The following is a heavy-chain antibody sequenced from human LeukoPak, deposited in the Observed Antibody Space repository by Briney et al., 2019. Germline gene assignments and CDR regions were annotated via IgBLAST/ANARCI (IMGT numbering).Heavy chain of an antibody. V-gene: IGHV1-2*04. CDR1: GYIFTGYY. CDR3: ARRGSSSWDYYFDY. J-gene: IGHJ4*02. Sequence: ASVKVSCKASGYIFTGYYMHWVRQALGQGLEWMGWINPNSGGTNYAQKFQGWVTMTRDTSISTAYMELSSLRSEDTAVYYCARRGSSSWDYYFDYWGQGTLVTVSS. D-gene: IGHD6-13*01. CDR2: INPNSGGT.